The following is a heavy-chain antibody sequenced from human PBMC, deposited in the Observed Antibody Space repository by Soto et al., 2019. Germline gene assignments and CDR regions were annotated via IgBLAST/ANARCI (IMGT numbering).Heavy chain of an antibody. D-gene: IGHD3-10*01. V-gene: IGHV1-46*01. CDR1: GYTFTSYY. J-gene: IGHJ6*03. CDR2: INPSGGST. Sequence: SVKVSCKASGYTFTSYYMHWVRQAPGQGLEWMGIINPSGGSTSYAQKFQGRVTMTRNTSISTAYMELSSLRSEDTAVYYCARWRGFGEEYYYYYMDVWGKGTTVTVSS. CDR3: ARWRGFGEEYYYYYMDV.